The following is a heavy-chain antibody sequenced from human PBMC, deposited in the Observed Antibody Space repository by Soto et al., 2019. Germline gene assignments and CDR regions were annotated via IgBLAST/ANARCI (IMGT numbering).Heavy chain of an antibody. J-gene: IGHJ4*02. Sequence: QVQLVQSGAEVKKPGASVKVSCQASGYTFTNYGISWVRQAPGQGLEWVGWISPHNGDTRYAQNVQGRVTRTTDTSPSAAYMELRSLRSDDTALYYCARRGSNKWDEDFAFWGQGTLVTVSS. CDR1: GYTFTNYG. CDR3: ARRGSNKWDEDFAF. V-gene: IGHV1-18*01. CDR2: ISPHNGDT. D-gene: IGHD2-15*01.